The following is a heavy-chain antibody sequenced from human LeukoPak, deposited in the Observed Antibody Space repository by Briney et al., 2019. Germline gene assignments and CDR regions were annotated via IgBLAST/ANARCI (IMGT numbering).Heavy chain of an antibody. Sequence: SETLSLTCAVSGGSISSYYWSWIRQPPGKGLEWIGYFHYSGSTNYSPSLKSRVTISIDTSKNQFSLKVSSVTAADTAVYYCARAVSGRFDYWGQGTLVTVSS. CDR1: GGSISSYY. V-gene: IGHV4-59*01. D-gene: IGHD6-19*01. CDR3: ARAVSGRFDY. CDR2: FHYSGST. J-gene: IGHJ4*02.